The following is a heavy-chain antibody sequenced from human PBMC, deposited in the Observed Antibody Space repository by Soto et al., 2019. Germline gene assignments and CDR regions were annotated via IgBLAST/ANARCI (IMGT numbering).Heavy chain of an antibody. D-gene: IGHD4-4*01. J-gene: IGHJ5*02. V-gene: IGHV1-18*01. Sequence: ASVKVSCKASGYTFTSYGISWVRQAPGQGLEWMGWISAYNGNTNYAQKLQGRVTMTTDTSTSTAYMELRSLRSDDTAVYYCARVQGGTVKYNWFDPWGQGTLVTVS. CDR3: ARVQGGTVKYNWFDP. CDR1: GYTFTSYG. CDR2: ISAYNGNT.